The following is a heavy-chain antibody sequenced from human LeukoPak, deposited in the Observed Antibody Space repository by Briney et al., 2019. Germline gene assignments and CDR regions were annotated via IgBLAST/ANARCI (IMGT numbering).Heavy chain of an antibody. V-gene: IGHV3-21*01. CDR1: GFTFSDYY. D-gene: IGHD5-18*01. J-gene: IGHJ4*02. Sequence: GGSLRLSCAASGFTFSDYYMNWVRQAPGKGLEWVSSISSSSSYICYADSVKGRFTISRDNAKNSLYLQMNSLRAEDTAVYYCARAGYSYGYDYWGQGTLVTVSS. CDR2: ISSSSSYI. CDR3: ARAGYSYGYDY.